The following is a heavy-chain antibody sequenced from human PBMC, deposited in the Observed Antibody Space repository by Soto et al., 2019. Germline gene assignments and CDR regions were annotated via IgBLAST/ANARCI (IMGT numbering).Heavy chain of an antibody. Sequence: QVTLKESGPVLVKPTETLTLTCTVSGVSLSNARMGVSWIRQPPGKALEWLAHIFSNDEKSYSTSLKSRLTIAKDTSKSQVVLTMTNMDSVDTATYYCARIFVGSEYSGSISHAFDIWGQGTMVTVSS. CDR1: GVSLSNARMG. CDR2: IFSNDEK. CDR3: ARIFVGSEYSGSISHAFDI. D-gene: IGHD5-12*01. V-gene: IGHV2-26*01. J-gene: IGHJ3*02.